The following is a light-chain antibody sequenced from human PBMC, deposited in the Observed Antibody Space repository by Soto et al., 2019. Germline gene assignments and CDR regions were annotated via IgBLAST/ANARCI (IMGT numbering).Light chain of an antibody. J-gene: IGKJ1*01. CDR3: QQRGNWPPTWT. CDR2: DAS. V-gene: IGKV3-11*01. CDR1: QSIGYY. Sequence: EIVLKQSPATLSLSPGERATLSCRASQSIGYYLAWYQEKPGQAPRLLIYDASIRATGIPARFSGSWSGTDFTLPINGLEPEDSAVYYCQQRGNWPPTWTFGQGTKVEIK.